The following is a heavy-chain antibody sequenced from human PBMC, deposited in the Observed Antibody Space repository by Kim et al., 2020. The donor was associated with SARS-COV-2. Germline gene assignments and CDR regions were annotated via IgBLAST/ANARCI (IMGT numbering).Heavy chain of an antibody. V-gene: IGHV3-15*01. CDR1: GFTFSNAW. Sequence: GGSLRLSCAASGFTFSNAWMSWVRQAPGKGLEWVGRIKSKTDGGTTDYAAPVKGRFTISRDDSKNTLYLQMNSLKTEDTAVYYCTTDPRYYYGSGGRGWRFDYWGQGTLVTVSS. CDR3: TTDPRYYYGSGGRGWRFDY. J-gene: IGHJ4*02. CDR2: IKSKTDGGTT. D-gene: IGHD3-10*01.